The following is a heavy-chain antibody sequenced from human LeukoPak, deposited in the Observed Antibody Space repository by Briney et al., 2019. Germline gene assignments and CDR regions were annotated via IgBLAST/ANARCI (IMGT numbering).Heavy chain of an antibody. CDR1: GFTFDDYA. J-gene: IGHJ4*02. Sequence: PGGSLRLSCAASGFTFDDYAMHWVRQAPWKGLEWVSGISWNSGSIGYADSVKGRFTISRDNAKNSLYLQMNSLRVEDTALYYCAKDTGYSSSWYLDYWGLGTLVTVSS. V-gene: IGHV3-9*01. CDR2: ISWNSGSI. CDR3: AKDTGYSSSWYLDY. D-gene: IGHD6-13*01.